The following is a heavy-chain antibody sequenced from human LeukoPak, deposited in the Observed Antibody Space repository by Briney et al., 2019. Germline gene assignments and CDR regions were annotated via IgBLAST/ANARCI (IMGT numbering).Heavy chain of an antibody. CDR2: IKRKTDGGTT. CDR1: GFTFINAW. J-gene: IGHJ4*02. D-gene: IGHD1-26*01. CDR3: TTGAIVGTRRGFDY. V-gene: IGHV3-15*01. Sequence: PGGSLRLSCAASGFTFINAWMSWVRQAPGKGLEWVGRIKRKTDGGTTDYAAPVKGRFTISRDDSKNTLYLQMNSLKTEDTAVYYCTTGAIVGTRRGFDYWGQGTLVTVSS.